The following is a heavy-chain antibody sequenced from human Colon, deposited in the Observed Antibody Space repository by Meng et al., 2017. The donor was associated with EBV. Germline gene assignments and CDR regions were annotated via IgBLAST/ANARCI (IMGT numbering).Heavy chain of an antibody. V-gene: IGHV1-3*01. D-gene: IGHD2-2*01. J-gene: IGHJ4*02. CDR1: GYSFTTYA. CDR3: ARTGCSSSSCYDY. CDR2: INAGNGNT. Sequence: HSGRRGKKPGASVTVSRKASGYSFTTYAMHWVRQAPGQRLEWMGWINAGNGNTKYSEKFQSRVTITRDTAASTAYMELSSLRSEDTAVYYCARTGCSSSSCYDYWGQGTLVTVSS.